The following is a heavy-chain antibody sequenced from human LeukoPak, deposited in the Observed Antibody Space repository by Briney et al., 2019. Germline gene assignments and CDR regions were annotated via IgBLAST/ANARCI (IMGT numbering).Heavy chain of an antibody. CDR3: AKGTIAARPKYFQH. V-gene: IGHV3-23*01. CDR2: SGSGGST. D-gene: IGHD6-6*01. J-gene: IGHJ1*01. Sequence: SGSGGSTYYADSVKGRFTISRDNSKNTLYLQMNSLRAEDTAIYYCAKGTIAARPKYFQHWGQGTLVTVSS.